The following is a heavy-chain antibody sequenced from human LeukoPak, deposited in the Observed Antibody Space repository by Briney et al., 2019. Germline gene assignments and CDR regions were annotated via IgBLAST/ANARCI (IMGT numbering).Heavy chain of an antibody. J-gene: IGHJ5*02. CDR3: ARPYYYDSRIDP. Sequence: SQTLSLTCTVSGGSISSGDYYWIWIRQPPGKGLDWIAYMYYSGSTYYNPSLKSRVTMSADTSKNQLSLKLSSVTAADTAVYYCARPYYYDSRIDPWGQGILVTVSS. V-gene: IGHV4-30-4*01. CDR1: GGSISSGDYY. D-gene: IGHD3-22*01. CDR2: MYYSGST.